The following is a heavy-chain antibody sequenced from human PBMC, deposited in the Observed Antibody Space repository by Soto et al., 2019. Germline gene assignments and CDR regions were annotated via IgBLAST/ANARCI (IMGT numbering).Heavy chain of an antibody. CDR3: ARDRWEGSYRYNWFDP. D-gene: IGHD3-16*02. J-gene: IGHJ5*02. V-gene: IGHV3-21*01. Sequence: GGSLSLSCAASGFTFSSYSMNWVRQAPGKGLEWVSSISSSSSYIYYADSVKGRFTISRDNAKNSLYLQMNSLRAEDTAVYYCARDRWEGSYRYNWFDPWGQGTLVTVSS. CDR1: GFTFSSYS. CDR2: ISSSSSYI.